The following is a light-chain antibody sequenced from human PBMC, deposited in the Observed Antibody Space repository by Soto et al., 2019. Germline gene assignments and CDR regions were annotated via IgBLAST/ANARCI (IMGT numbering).Light chain of an antibody. V-gene: IGKV4-1*01. Sequence: DIVMTQSPDSLAVSLGERATINCKSSQSVLYSSNNKNYLAWYQQKPGQPPKLLIYWASTRESGVPDRFSGSGSWTDFTLTISSLKAEDVAVYYCQQYYSSPHTFGQGTKLEIK. CDR3: QQYYSSPHT. CDR2: WAS. J-gene: IGKJ2*01. CDR1: QSVLYSSNNKNY.